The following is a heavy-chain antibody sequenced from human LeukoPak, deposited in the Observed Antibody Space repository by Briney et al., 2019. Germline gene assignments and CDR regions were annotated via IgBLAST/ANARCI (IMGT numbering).Heavy chain of an antibody. CDR3: ARVPPGDAFDI. V-gene: IGHV4-38-2*02. Sequence: SETLSLTCTVSGYSISSGYYWGWIRQPPGKGLEWIGSIYYSGSTYYNPSLKSRVTISVDTSKNQFSLKLSSVTAADTAVYYCARVPPGDAFDIWGQGTMVTGSS. CDR2: IYYSGST. CDR1: GYSISSGYY. J-gene: IGHJ3*02.